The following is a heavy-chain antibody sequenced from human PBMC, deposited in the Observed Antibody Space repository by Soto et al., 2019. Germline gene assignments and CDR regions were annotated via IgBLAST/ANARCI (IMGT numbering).Heavy chain of an antibody. J-gene: IGHJ6*02. CDR1: GGSVSSGSYY. CDR3: ARTRYSGSYYSYYYGMDV. CDR2: IYYSGST. D-gene: IGHD1-26*01. Sequence: QVQLQESGPGLVKPSETLSLTCTVSGGSVSSGSYYWSWIRQPPGKGLEWIGYIYYSGSTNYNPYLQSRAPISVDTATTQFSLKLSSVTAADTAVYYCARTRYSGSYYSYYYGMDVWGQGTTVTVSS. V-gene: IGHV4-61*01.